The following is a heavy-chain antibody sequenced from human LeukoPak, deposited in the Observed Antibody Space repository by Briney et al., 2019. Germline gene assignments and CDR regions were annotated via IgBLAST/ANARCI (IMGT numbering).Heavy chain of an antibody. Sequence: SETLSLTCTVSGASLSSGGHYWNWIRQHPVKGLEWIGYIHFSGSTYYNPSLQSRVTISVDTSKSQFTLNLSSVTAADTAVYYCARDGESGFSYLFDNWGQGTLVTVSS. D-gene: IGHD5-12*01. CDR3: ARDGESGFSYLFDN. J-gene: IGHJ4*02. V-gene: IGHV4-31*03. CDR1: GASLSSGGHY. CDR2: IHFSGST.